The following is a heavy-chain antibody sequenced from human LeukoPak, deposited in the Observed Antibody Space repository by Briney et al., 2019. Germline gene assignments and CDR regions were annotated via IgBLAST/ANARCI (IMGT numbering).Heavy chain of an antibody. D-gene: IGHD2-15*01. V-gene: IGHV3-66*02. Sequence: GGSLRLSCAASGFTFSTYALSWVRQAPGKGLEWVSVIYSGGSTYYADSVRGRFTVSRDNSKDTVYLQMNSLRSEGTAVYYCARGHCTGGSCPSLITDYWGQGTLVTVSS. CDR1: GFTFSTYA. CDR3: ARGHCTGGSCPSLITDY. J-gene: IGHJ4*02. CDR2: IYSGGST.